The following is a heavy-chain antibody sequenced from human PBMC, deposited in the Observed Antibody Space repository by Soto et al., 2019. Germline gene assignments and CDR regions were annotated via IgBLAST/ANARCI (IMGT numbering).Heavy chain of an antibody. J-gene: IGHJ4*02. D-gene: IGHD2-21*01. CDR3: ARDPEGINDFDY. CDR1: GFTFSHYG. V-gene: IGHV3-48*03. CDR2: NNSGGGTK. Sequence: EVQLVESGGGLVQPGGSLRLSCAASGFTFSHYGMNWARQAPGRGLEWVTHNNSGGGTKSYSDSVKGRFTISRDDAKNTLYLQMNRLRADDTAIYYCARDPEGINDFDYWGQGTLVTVSS.